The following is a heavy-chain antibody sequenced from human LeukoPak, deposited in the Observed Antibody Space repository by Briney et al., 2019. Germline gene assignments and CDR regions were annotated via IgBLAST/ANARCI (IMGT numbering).Heavy chain of an antibody. J-gene: IGHJ4*02. V-gene: IGHV3-23*01. CDR3: AKDFWSGYYPKY. CDR1: GFTFSSFS. D-gene: IGHD3-3*01. CDR2: SGSGGST. Sequence: GGSLRLSCAASGFTFSSFSMNWVRQAPGKGLEWVSGSGSGGSTHYADSVKGRFTISRDNSKNTLYLQMNSLRAEDTAVYYCAKDFWSGYYPKYWGQGTLVTVSS.